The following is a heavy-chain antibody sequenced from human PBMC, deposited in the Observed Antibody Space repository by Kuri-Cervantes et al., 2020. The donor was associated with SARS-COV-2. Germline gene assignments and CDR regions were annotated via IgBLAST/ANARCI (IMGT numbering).Heavy chain of an antibody. CDR2: IYQAGST. CDR1: GYSISSGGYS. D-gene: IGHD3-3*01. J-gene: IGHJ1*01. V-gene: IGHV4-30-2*01. CDR3: VAAILGVYTGSFQH. Sequence: SETLSLTCAVSGYSISSGGYSWSWIRQPPGKGREWIRSIYQAGSTFFNPSLKSRVSISLDRSKNQYTLNLSSVTVEDTAVYYFVAAILGVYTGSFQHWGQGTMVTVSS.